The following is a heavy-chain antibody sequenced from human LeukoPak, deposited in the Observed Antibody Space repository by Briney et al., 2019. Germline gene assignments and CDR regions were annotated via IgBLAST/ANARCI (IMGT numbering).Heavy chain of an antibody. D-gene: IGHD3-16*02. CDR3: AKGLRSDF. CDR1: GYTFIAYD. CDR2: MNPKSGTR. V-gene: IGHV1-8*02. J-gene: IGHJ4*02. Sequence: ASVKVSCKASGYTFIAYDIYWVRQAPGQGLEWMGWMNPKSGTRVYAQKFQGRVTMTSDSYINTAYMELTSLTSDDTAVYYCAKGLRSDFWGQGTLVIVSS.